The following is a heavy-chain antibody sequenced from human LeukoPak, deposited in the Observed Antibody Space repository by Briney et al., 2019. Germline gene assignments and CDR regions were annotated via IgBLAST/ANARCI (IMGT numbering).Heavy chain of an antibody. V-gene: IGHV1-46*01. CDR2: INPSGGST. CDR3: ARVPIRLNRAFDP. Sequence: ASVKVSYKASGYTFTSYYMHWVRQAPGQGLEWMGIINPSGGSTSYAQKFQGRVTMTRDMSTSTVYMELSSLRSEDTAVYYCARVPIRLNRAFDPWGQGTLVTVSS. D-gene: IGHD2-2*02. CDR1: GYTFTSYY. J-gene: IGHJ5*02.